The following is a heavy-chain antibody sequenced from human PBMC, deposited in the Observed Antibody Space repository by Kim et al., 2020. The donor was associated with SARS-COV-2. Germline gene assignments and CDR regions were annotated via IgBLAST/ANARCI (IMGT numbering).Heavy chain of an antibody. CDR1: GYTFTSYA. V-gene: IGHV1-3*01. CDR3: ARDGLRIGYYYGSGGRDAFDI. J-gene: IGHJ3*02. CDR2: INAGNGNT. D-gene: IGHD3-10*01. Sequence: ASVKVSCKASGYTFTSYAMHWVRQAPGQRLEWMGWINAGNGNTKYSQKFQGRVTITRDTSASTAYMELSSLRSEDTAVYYCARDGLRIGYYYGSGGRDAFDIWGQGTMVTVSS.